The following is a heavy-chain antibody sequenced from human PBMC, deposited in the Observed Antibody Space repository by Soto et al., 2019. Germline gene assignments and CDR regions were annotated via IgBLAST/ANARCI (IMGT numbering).Heavy chain of an antibody. Sequence: GGSLRLSCAASGFTFSSYAMSWVRQDPGKGLEWVSGISDRGSTYYADSVKGRFTISRDNSKNTLYLQMNSLCAEDTAVYYCARDFGYAWYWGQGTLVTVSS. CDR3: ARDFGYAWY. J-gene: IGHJ4*02. D-gene: IGHD3-16*01. CDR1: GFTFSSYA. V-gene: IGHV3-23*01. CDR2: ISDRGST.